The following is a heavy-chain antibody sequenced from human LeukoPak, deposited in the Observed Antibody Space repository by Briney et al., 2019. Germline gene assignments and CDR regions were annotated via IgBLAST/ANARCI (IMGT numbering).Heavy chain of an antibody. CDR2: IIPIFGTA. J-gene: IGHJ6*03. Sequence: SVKVSCKASGGTFSSYSINWVRQAPGQGLEWMGRIIPIFGTANYAQKFQGRVTITTDESTSTAYMELSSLRSDDTAVYDCARGVLGYYYYMDVWGKGTTVTVSS. CDR3: ARGVLGYYYYMDV. D-gene: IGHD3-16*01. CDR1: GGTFSSYS. V-gene: IGHV1-69*05.